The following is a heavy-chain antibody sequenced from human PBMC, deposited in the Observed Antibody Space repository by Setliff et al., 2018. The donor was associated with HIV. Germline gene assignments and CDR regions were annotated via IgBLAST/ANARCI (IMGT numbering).Heavy chain of an antibody. CDR1: GYTFTNYA. CDR3: ARGGGGYYYVGAVDI. Sequence: ASVKVSCKASGYTFTNYAINWVRQAPGQGLEWMGGIIPIYGTANYAQKFQGRVTMTGNTSISTAYMELSSLRSEDTAVYYCARGGGGYYYVGAVDIWGQGTVVTVSS. D-gene: IGHD3-22*01. CDR2: IIPIYGTA. V-gene: IGHV1-8*02. J-gene: IGHJ3*02.